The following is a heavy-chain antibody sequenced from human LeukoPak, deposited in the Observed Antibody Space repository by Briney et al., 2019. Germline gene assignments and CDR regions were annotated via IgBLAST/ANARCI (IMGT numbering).Heavy chain of an antibody. J-gene: IGHJ4*02. CDR2: VYYTGTT. V-gene: IGHV4-59*01. CDR3: ARYNRNNVYVFDY. Sequence: SETLSLTCTVSSGSISPSYWSWLRQPPGKTLEWIGYVYYTGTTNYNPSFESRVTMLVDTSKNQFSLSLNSVTAADTAVYYCARYNRNNVYVFDYWGQGILVTVSS. D-gene: IGHD3-10*02. CDR1: SGSISPSY.